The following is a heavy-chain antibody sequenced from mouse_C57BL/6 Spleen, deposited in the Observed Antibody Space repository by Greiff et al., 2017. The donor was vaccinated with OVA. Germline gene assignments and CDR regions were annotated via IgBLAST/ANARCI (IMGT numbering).Heavy chain of an antibody. Sequence: VQLQQPGAELVKPGASVKLSCKASGYTFTSYWMQWVKQRPGQGLEWIGEIDPSDSYTNYNQKFKGKATLTVDTSSSTAYTQLSSLTSEDSAVYYCARDGYFDVWGTGTTVTVSS. V-gene: IGHV1-50*01. CDR1: GYTFTSYW. J-gene: IGHJ1*03. CDR3: ARDGYFDV. CDR2: IDPSDSYT.